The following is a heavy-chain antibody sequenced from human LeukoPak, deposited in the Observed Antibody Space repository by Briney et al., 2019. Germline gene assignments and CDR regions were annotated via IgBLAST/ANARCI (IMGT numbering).Heavy chain of an antibody. D-gene: IGHD6-19*01. CDR1: GFTFRSYW. J-gene: IGHJ5*02. CDR2: IKEDESAK. Sequence: GGSLRLSCAASGFTFRSYWMAWVRQAPGKGLEWVANIKEDESAKHQADSVKGRFTISRDNAQNSVYLQMNSLRAEDTAVYYCARRYSSGSNWFDPWGQGTLVTVSS. V-gene: IGHV3-7*01. CDR3: ARRYSSGSNWFDP.